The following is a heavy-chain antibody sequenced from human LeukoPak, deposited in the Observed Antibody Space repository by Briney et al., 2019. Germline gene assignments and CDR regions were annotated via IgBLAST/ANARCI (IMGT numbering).Heavy chain of an antibody. V-gene: IGHV4-61*02. D-gene: IGHD3-22*01. Sequence: PSQTLSLTCTVSGGSISSGSYYWSWIRQPAGKGLEWIGRIYTSGSTNYNPSLKSRVTISVDTSENQFSLKLSSVTAADTAVYYCASLLNYYDSSGYSYYYMDVWGKGTTVTVSS. J-gene: IGHJ6*03. CDR2: IYTSGST. CDR1: GGSISSGSYY. CDR3: ASLLNYYDSSGYSYYYMDV.